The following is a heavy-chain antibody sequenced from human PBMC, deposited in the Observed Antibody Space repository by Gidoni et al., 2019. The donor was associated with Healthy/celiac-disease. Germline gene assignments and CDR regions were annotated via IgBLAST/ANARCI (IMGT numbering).Heavy chain of an antibody. V-gene: IGHV3-23*01. J-gene: IGHJ6*02. CDR3: AKVWDFWSGTSYYYYGMDV. D-gene: IGHD3-3*01. CDR2: ISGSGGST. CDR1: GFTFSSYA. Sequence: EVQLLESGGGLVQPGGSLRLSCAASGFTFSSYAMSWVRQAPGKGLEWVSAISGSGGSTYYADSVKGRFTISRDKSKNTLYLQMNSLRAEDTAVYYCAKVWDFWSGTSYYYYGMDVWGQGTTVTVSS.